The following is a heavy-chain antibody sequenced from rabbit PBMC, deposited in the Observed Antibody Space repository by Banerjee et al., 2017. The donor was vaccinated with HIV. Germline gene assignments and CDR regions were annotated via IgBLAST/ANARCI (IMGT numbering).Heavy chain of an antibody. V-gene: IGHV1S45*01. J-gene: IGHJ4*01. CDR2: IYTGGGST. CDR3: AKDYAGSSSVDYAYYFDL. Sequence: EESGGDLVKPEGSLTLTCTASGFSFSSSYWICWVRQAPGKGLELIACIYTGGGSTYYASWAKGRFTISKTSSTTVTLQMTSLTAADTTTYFCAKDYAGSSSVDYAYYFDLWGPGTLVT. CDR1: GFSFSSSYW. D-gene: IGHD8-1*01.